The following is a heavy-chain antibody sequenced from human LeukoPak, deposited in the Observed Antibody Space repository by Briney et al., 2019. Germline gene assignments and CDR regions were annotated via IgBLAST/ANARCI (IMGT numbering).Heavy chain of an antibody. CDR1: GFTVSSSY. CDR3: TTDYYDSSGYLNY. Sequence: KAGGSLRLSCAVSGFTVSSSYMSWVRQAPEGKGLEWVGRIRSKTDGGTTDYAAPVKGRFTISRDDSKNTLYLQMNSLKTEDTAVYYCTTDYYDSSGYLNYWGQGTLVTVSS. D-gene: IGHD3-22*01. CDR2: IRSKTDGGTT. V-gene: IGHV3-15*01. J-gene: IGHJ4*02.